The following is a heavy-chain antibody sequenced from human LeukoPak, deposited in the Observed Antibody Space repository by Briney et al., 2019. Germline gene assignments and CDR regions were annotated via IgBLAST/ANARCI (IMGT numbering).Heavy chain of an antibody. CDR2: MNPNSGNT. Sequence: ASVKVSCKXSGYTFTSYDINWVRQATGQGLEWMGWMNPNSGNTGYSQKFQGRVTITRNTSISTAYMELSSLRSEDTAVYYCARVAVYYYYYMDVWGKGTTVTVSS. J-gene: IGHJ6*03. V-gene: IGHV1-8*03. CDR3: ARVAVYYYYYMDV. D-gene: IGHD6-25*01. CDR1: GYTFTSYD.